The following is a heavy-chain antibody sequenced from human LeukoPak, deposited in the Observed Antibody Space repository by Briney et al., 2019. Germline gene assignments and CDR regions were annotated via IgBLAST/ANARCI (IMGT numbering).Heavy chain of an antibody. CDR2: IYDRGST. Sequence: SETLSLTCTVSGGSISSYYWSWIRQPPGKGLEWIGNIYDRGSTKYNPSLKSRVTISVDPSKNQFSLRLSSVTAADTAVYYCARGRTFDNWGQGTLVTVSS. CDR1: GGSISSYY. V-gene: IGHV4-59*01. J-gene: IGHJ4*02. CDR3: ARGRTFDN.